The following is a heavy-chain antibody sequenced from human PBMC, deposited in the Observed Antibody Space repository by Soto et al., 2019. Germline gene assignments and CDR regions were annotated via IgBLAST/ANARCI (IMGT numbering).Heavy chain of an antibody. V-gene: IGHV3-33*01. CDR1: GFTFISYG. D-gene: IGHD3-3*01. J-gene: IGHJ4*02. CDR2: IWYDGSNK. CDR3: ARDPDFWSGYYTGTGYFDY. Sequence: GGSLRLSCASSGFTFISYGMHWVRQAPGKGLEWVAVIWYDGSNKYYADSVKGRFTISRDNSKNTLYLQMNSLRAEDTAVYYCARDPDFWSGYYTGTGYFDYWGQGTLVTVSS.